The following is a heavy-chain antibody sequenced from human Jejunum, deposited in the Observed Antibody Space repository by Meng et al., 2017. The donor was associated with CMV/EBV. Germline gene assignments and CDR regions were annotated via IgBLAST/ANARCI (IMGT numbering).Heavy chain of an antibody. J-gene: IGHJ4*02. Sequence: GFTFTTYGLRWVRQAPWQGLEWVSTVRASGESSYYADSVNGRFAIFRDNSKNTLYLEMNNRRAEDTAVYYCATHWRATVSYCLDYWGQGTLVTVSS. CDR2: VRASGESS. V-gene: IGHV3-23*01. CDR3: ATHWRATVSYCLDY. D-gene: IGHD1-1*01. CDR1: GFTFTTYG.